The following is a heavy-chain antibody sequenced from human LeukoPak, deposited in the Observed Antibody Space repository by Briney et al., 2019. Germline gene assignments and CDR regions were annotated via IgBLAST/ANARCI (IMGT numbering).Heavy chain of an antibody. D-gene: IGHD2-15*01. CDR2: IYYSGST. CDR1: GGSISSSSYC. CDR3: ASHQGYCSGGSCYGGFDY. Sequence: SETLSLTCTVSGGSISSSSYCWGWIRQPPGKGLEWIGSIYYSGSTYYNPSLKRRVTISVDTSKNQFSLKLSSVTAADTAVYYCASHQGYCSGGSCYGGFDYWGQGTLVTVSS. V-gene: IGHV4-39*01. J-gene: IGHJ4*02.